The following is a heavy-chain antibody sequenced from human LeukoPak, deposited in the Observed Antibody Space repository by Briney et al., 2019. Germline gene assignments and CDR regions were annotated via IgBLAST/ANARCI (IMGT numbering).Heavy chain of an antibody. CDR1: GGTFSSYA. Sequence: GSSVKVSCKASGGTFSSYAISWARQAPGQGLEWMGRIIPILGIANYAQKFQGRVTITADKSTSTAYMELSSLRSEDTAVYYCATPYGDYEVYYYYYGMDVWGQGTTVTVSS. V-gene: IGHV1-69*04. D-gene: IGHD4-17*01. CDR3: ATPYGDYEVYYYYYGMDV. CDR2: IIPILGIA. J-gene: IGHJ6*02.